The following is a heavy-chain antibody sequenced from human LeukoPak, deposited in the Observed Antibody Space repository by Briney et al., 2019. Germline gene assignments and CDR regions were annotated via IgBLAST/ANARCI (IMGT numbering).Heavy chain of an antibody. Sequence: PGGSLRLSCAASGFTFSSYAMHWVRQAPGKGLEWVAVISYDGTNNYYADSVKGRFTISRDNSKNTLYLQMNSLRAGDTAVYYCARDSNYYGSGSYYHPDYWGQGTLVTVSS. CDR3: ARDSNYYGSGSYYHPDY. CDR1: GFTFSSYA. J-gene: IGHJ4*02. D-gene: IGHD3-10*01. CDR2: ISYDGTNN. V-gene: IGHV3-30*04.